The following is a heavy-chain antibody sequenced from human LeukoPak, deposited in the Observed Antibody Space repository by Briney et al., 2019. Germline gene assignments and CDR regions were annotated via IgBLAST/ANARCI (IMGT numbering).Heavy chain of an antibody. J-gene: IGHJ6*02. CDR1: VGSISRWGYY. D-gene: IGHD2-15*01. CDR2: IYYSGST. V-gene: IGHV4-31*03. CDR3: ARDMVVEPATYYYGMDV. Sequence: SETLSLTCTLSVGSISRWGYYWSWIRQPPGKGLEWIGYIYYSGSTSYNPSLKRRVPTSVDTSKSQSSLKLSSVTAADTAVYYCARDMVVEPATYYYGMDVWGQGTTVTASS.